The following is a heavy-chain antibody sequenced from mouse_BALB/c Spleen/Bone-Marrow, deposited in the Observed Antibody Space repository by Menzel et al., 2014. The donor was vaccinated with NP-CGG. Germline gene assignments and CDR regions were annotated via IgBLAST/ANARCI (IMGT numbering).Heavy chain of an antibody. CDR2: IRSKSNNYAT. J-gene: IGHJ4*01. CDR1: GFTFNTYA. CDR3: VYGYAMDY. Sequence: VQLKESGGGLVQPKGSLKLSCAASGFTFNTYAMTWVRQAPGKGLEWVARIRSKSNNYATYYADSVKDRFTISRDDSQSMLYLQMNNLKTEDTAMYYCVYGYAMDYWCQGTSVTVSS. D-gene: IGHD2-2*01. V-gene: IGHV10-1*02.